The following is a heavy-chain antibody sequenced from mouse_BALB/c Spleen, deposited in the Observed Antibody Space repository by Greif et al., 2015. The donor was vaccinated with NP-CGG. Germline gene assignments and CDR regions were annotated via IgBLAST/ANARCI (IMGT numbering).Heavy chain of an antibody. CDR3: ARRDKGFAY. CDR1: GFTFSSYA. CDR2: ISSGGSYT. V-gene: IGHV5-9-1*01. Sequence: EVKLVESGGGLVKPGGSLKLSCAASGFTFSSYAMSWVRQTPEKRLEWVATISSGGSYTYYPDSVKGRFTISRDNAKNTLYLQMSSLRSEDTAMYYCARRDKGFAYWGQGTLVTVSA. J-gene: IGHJ3*01.